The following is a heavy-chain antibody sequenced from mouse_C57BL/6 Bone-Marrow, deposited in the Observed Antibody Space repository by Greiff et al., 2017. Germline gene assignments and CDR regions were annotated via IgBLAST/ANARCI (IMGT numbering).Heavy chain of an antibody. CDR2: IYPRDGST. V-gene: IGHV1-78*01. J-gene: IGHJ1*03. Sequence: QVQLQQSDAELVKPGASVKISCKVSGYTFTDHTIHWMKQRPEQGLEWIGYIYPRDGSTKYNEKFKGKATFTADTSSNTAYMQLSSLTTEDSAIYYCARALYSNYVYWYFDVWGTGTTVTVSS. CDR3: ARALYSNYVYWYFDV. CDR1: GYTFTDHT. D-gene: IGHD2-5*01.